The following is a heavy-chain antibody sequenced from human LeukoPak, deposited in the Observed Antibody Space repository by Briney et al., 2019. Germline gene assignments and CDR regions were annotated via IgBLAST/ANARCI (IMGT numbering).Heavy chain of an antibody. CDR3: AKDRGMVHDGSFDY. Sequence: GGSLGLFCAASGFTFSSYAMSWVRQAPGKGLEWVSAISGSGGSTYYADSVKGRFTISRDNSKNTLHLQMNSLRAEDTAVYYCAKDRGMVHDGSFDYWGQGTLVTVSS. D-gene: IGHD1-1*01. CDR1: GFTFSSYA. J-gene: IGHJ4*02. V-gene: IGHV3-23*01. CDR2: ISGSGGST.